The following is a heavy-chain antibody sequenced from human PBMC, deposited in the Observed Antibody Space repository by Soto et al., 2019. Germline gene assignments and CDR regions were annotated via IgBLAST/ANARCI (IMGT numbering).Heavy chain of an antibody. J-gene: IGHJ4*02. CDR2: IYYSGST. Sequence: SETLSLTCTVSGGSISSYYWNWIRQPPGKGLEWIGYIYYSGSTNYNPSLKSRVTISVDTSKNQFSLKLSSVTAADTAVYYCARGVTSGWLIDYWGQGTLVTVSS. CDR1: GGSISSYY. D-gene: IGHD6-19*01. V-gene: IGHV4-59*08. CDR3: ARGVTSGWLIDY.